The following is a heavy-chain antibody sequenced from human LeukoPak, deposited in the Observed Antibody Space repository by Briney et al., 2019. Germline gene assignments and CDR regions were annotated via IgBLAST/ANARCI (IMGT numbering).Heavy chain of an antibody. D-gene: IGHD2-15*01. V-gene: IGHV3-21*01. CDR1: GFTFSSYS. Sequence: GGSLRLSCAASGFTFSSYSMNWVRQALGKGLEWVSSIXSSSSYIYYADSVKGRFTISRDNAKNSLYLQMNSLRAEDTAVYYCARVTEYCSGGSCYSTFDYWGQGTLVTVSS. J-gene: IGHJ4*02. CDR2: IXSSSSYI. CDR3: ARVTEYCSGGSCYSTFDY.